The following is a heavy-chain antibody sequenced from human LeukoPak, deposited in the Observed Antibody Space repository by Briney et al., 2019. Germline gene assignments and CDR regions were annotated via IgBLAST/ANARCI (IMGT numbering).Heavy chain of an antibody. CDR2: IYYSGST. CDR1: GGSISSYY. J-gene: IGHJ2*01. D-gene: IGHD5-18*01. V-gene: IGHV4-59*01. Sequence: PSETLSLTCTVSGGSISSYYWSWIRLPPGKGLEWIGYIYYSGSTNYNPSLKSRVTISVDTSKNQFSLKLSSVTAADTAVYYCARDRRYSYNALGYFDLWGRGTLVTVSS. CDR3: ARDRRYSYNALGYFDL.